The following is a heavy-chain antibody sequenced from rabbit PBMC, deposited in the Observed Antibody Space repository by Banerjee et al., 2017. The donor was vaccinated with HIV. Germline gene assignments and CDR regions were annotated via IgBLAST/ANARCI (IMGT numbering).Heavy chain of an antibody. CDR3: ARDINVSFNF. J-gene: IGHJ4*01. Sequence: QSLEESGGDLVKPGASLTLTCTASGFDISNYNMQWVRQSPGKGLESIGFINTLGSAYYASWAKGRFTISKTSSTTVTLQMTSLTAADTATYFCARDINVSFNFRGPGTLVTVS. CDR1: GFDISNYN. CDR2: INTLGSA. V-gene: IGHV1S40*01.